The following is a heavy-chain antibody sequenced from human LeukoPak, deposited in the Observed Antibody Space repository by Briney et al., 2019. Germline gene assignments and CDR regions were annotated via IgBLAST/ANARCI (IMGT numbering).Heavy chain of an antibody. CDR2: ISRSSSYI. CDR3: ARDEWGDAFDI. D-gene: IGHD1-26*01. J-gene: IGHJ3*02. Sequence: GGSLRLSCAASGFYYISYSMGWVRQAPGAGLEWVSSISRSSSYIHSADSVRGRFTISRDNAKNSLFLQMNSPRAEDTAVYYCARDEWGDAFDIWGQGTMVTVFS. CDR1: GFYYISYS. V-gene: IGHV3-21*01.